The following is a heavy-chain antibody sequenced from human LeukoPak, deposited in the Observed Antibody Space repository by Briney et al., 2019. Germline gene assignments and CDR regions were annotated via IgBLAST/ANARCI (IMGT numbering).Heavy chain of an antibody. V-gene: IGHV1-24*01. CDR1: GYTLTELS. J-gene: IGHJ4*02. Sequence: ASVKVSCKVSGYTLTELSMHWVRQAPGKGLEWMGGFDPEDGETIYAQKFQGRVTMTRDTSISTAYMELSRLRSDDTAVYYCARGYSGYDYRFDYWGQGTLVTVSS. CDR3: ARGYSGYDYRFDY. D-gene: IGHD5-12*01. CDR2: FDPEDGET.